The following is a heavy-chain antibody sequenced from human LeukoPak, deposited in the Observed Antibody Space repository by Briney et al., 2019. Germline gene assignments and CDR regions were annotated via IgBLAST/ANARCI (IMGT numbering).Heavy chain of an antibody. D-gene: IGHD3-22*01. J-gene: IGHJ4*02. V-gene: IGHV4-39*07. Sequence: PPETLSLTCTVSGGSISTSSYYWGWIRQPPGKGLEWIGIIYYSGSTYYSPSLKSRVTISVDTSKNQFSLKLSSVTAADTAVYYCAREYQYYYDSSGYFDYWGQGTLVTVSS. CDR2: IYYSGST. CDR1: GGSISTSSYY. CDR3: AREYQYYYDSSGYFDY.